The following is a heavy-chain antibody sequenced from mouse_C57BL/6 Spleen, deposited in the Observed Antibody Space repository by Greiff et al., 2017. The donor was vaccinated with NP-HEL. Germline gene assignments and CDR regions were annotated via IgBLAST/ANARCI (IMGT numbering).Heavy chain of an antibody. V-gene: IGHV5-17*01. D-gene: IGHD1-1*01. CDR1: GFTFSDYG. Sequence: DVMLVESGGGLVKPGGSLKLSCAASGFTFSDYGMHWVRQAPEKGLEWVAYISSGSSTIYYADTVKGRFTISRDNAKNTLFLQMTSLRSEDTAMYYCARHGSKAWFAYWGQRTLVTVSA. J-gene: IGHJ3*01. CDR2: ISSGSSTI. CDR3: ARHGSKAWFAY.